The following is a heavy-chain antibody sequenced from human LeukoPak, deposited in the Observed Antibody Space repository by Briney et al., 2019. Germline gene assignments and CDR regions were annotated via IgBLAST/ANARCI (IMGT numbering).Heavy chain of an antibody. D-gene: IGHD2/OR15-2a*01. CDR3: ARSLVITSYYYYGLDV. CDR1: GYTFTSYD. J-gene: IGHJ6*02. V-gene: IGHV1-8*01. Sequence: ASVTLSCKAFGYTFTSYDINWVRKATGQGLEWMGWMNPDSGNTGYAQKFQGRVTMTRNTSISTAYMELSSLRSEDTAVYYCARSLVITSYYYYGLDVWGQGTTVTGSS. CDR2: MNPDSGNT.